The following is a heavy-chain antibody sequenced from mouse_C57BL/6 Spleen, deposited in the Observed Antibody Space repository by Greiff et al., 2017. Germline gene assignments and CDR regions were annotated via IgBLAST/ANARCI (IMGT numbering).Heavy chain of an antibody. CDR1: GYTFTSYW. Sequence: QVQLQQPGAELVRPGTSVKLSCKASGYTFTSYWMHWVKQRPGQGLEWIGVIDPSDSYTNYNQKFKGKATLTVDTSSSTAYMQLSSLTSEDSAVYYCASGGREGYFDVWGTGTTVTVSS. D-gene: IGHD3-3*01. V-gene: IGHV1-59*01. CDR2: IDPSDSYT. J-gene: IGHJ1*03. CDR3: ASGGREGYFDV.